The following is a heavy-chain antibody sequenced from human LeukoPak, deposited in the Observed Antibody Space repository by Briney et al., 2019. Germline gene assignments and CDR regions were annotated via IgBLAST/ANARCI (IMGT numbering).Heavy chain of an antibody. J-gene: IGHJ4*02. CDR1: GYSITSGYY. V-gene: IGHV4-38-2*02. Sequence: SETLSLTCTVSGYSITSGYYWGWIRQPPGKGLEWIGSIYHSGSTNYNPSLKSRVTMSVDTSKNQFSLKLSSVTAADTAVYYCARDAYYYDSSGYSRFDYWGQGTLVTVSS. CDR2: IYHSGST. CDR3: ARDAYYYDSSGYSRFDY. D-gene: IGHD3-22*01.